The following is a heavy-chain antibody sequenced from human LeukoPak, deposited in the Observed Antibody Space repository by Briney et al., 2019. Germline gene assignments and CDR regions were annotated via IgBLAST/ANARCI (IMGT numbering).Heavy chain of an antibody. J-gene: IGHJ4*02. CDR2: INPNSGGT. V-gene: IGHV1-2*02. CDR3: ARAVGATSQNDY. D-gene: IGHD5-24*01. Sequence: ASVKVSCKASGYTFTSYDINWVRQATGQGLEWMGWINPNSGGTNYAQKFQGRVTMTRDTSISTAYMELSRLRSDDTAVYYCARAVGATSQNDYWGQGTLVTVSS. CDR1: GYTFTSYD.